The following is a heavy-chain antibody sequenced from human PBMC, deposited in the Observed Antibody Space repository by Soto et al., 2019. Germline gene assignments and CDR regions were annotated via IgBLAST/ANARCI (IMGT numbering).Heavy chain of an antibody. CDR1: GGSISSYY. CDR2: IYYSGST. Sequence: LSLTCTVSGGSISSYYWSWIRQPPGKGLEWIGYIYYSGSTNYNPSLKSRVTISVDTSKNQFSLKLSSVTAADTAVYYCARVGIGSGSPGYGMDVWGQGTTVTVS. CDR3: ARVGIGSGSPGYGMDV. J-gene: IGHJ6*02. D-gene: IGHD3-10*01. V-gene: IGHV4-59*01.